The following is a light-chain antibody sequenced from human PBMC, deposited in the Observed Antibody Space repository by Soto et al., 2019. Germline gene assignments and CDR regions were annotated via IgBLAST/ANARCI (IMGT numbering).Light chain of an antibody. Sequence: DIVLTQSPDSLSVSLGERATIDCKSSRSLLYSSNHKNYLAWYQHKPGQPPRLLINWASARESGVPDRFSGAGSGTDFTLTISSLQAEDVAVYFCQQYYGTPFTFGGGTKVEIK. J-gene: IGKJ4*01. CDR1: RSLLYSSNHKNY. CDR3: QQYYGTPFT. V-gene: IGKV4-1*01. CDR2: WAS.